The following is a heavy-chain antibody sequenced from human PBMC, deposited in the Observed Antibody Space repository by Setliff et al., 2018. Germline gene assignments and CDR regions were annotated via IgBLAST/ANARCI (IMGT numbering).Heavy chain of an antibody. V-gene: IGHV3-33*06. D-gene: IGHD1-7*01. CDR2: LGYDGTNE. CDR1: GFPFSSYG. J-gene: IGHJ4*02. Sequence: GGSLRLSCAASGFPFSSYGMHWVRQSPGKGLEWVAALGYDGTNEYYADSVKGRFTISRDNSKNTLYLQMNSLRAEDTAIYYCAKPQVELRWGFESWGQGTLVTVS. CDR3: AKPQVELRWGFES.